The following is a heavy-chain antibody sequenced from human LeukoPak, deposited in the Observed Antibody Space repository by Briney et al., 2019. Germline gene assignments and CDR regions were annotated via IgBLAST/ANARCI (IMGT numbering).Heavy chain of an antibody. D-gene: IGHD6-25*01. CDR2: INPNTGNP. J-gene: IGHJ4*02. CDR1: GYTFTSYA. V-gene: IGHV7-4-1*02. CDR3: ATGCGYRFAY. Sequence: ASVKVSCKASGYTFTSYAMHWVRQAPGQGLEWMGWINPNTGNPTYAQGFPGRFVFSLDTSVSTAYLQLSSLKADDTAVYYCATGCGYRFAYWGQGTLVIVSS.